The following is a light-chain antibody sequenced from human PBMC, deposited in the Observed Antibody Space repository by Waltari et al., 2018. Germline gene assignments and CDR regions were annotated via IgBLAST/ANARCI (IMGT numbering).Light chain of an antibody. Sequence: QSALTQPASVSGSPGQSITISCPGTSSDVGSYNLVSWYQHHPGTAPKLMIYEVSKRPSGVSNRFSGSKSGNTASLRISGLQAEDEADYYCCSYVGSSYVFGSGTKVTVL. J-gene: IGLJ1*01. V-gene: IGLV2-23*02. CDR3: CSYVGSSYV. CDR2: EVS. CDR1: SSDVGSYNL.